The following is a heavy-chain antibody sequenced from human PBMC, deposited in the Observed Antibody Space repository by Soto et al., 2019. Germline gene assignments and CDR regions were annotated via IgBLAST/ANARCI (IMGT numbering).Heavy chain of an antibody. D-gene: IGHD3-22*01. CDR3: ARGPGDSSGSYYFDY. Sequence: SETLSLTCAVYGGSFSGYYWSWIRQPSGKGLEWIGEINHSGSTNYNPSLKSRVTISVDTSKNQFSLKLSSVTAADTAVYYCARGPGDSSGSYYFDYWGQGTLVTVSS. CDR2: INHSGST. J-gene: IGHJ4*02. CDR1: GGSFSGYY. V-gene: IGHV4-34*01.